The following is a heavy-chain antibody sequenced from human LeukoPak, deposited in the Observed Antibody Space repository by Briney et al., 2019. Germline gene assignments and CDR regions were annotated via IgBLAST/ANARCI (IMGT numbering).Heavy chain of an antibody. CDR3: SREGGWGPTDYGDNVY. D-gene: IGHD4-17*01. V-gene: IGHV1-18*01. CDR1: GYTFTNYG. CDR2: ISPYKGNT. Sequence: GASVKVSCKASGYTFTNYGITWVRQAPGQGLEWMGWISPYKGNTNYAQKVQGRVTMTTDTSTSTVYMELRSLSSDATALYYCSREGGWGPTDYGDNVYWGQGTLVTVSS. J-gene: IGHJ4*02.